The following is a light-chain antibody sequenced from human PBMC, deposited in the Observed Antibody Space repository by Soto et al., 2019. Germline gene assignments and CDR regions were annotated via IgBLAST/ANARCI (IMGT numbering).Light chain of an antibody. V-gene: IGKV1-33*01. J-gene: IGKJ4*01. CDR2: DAS. CDR1: HDVSRN. Sequence: DIQMTQSPSSLSASEGDRVTITCQSSHDVSRNLNWFQQKPGEAPKLLIYDASNLERGVPSRFSGSGSGTDFTLTIGSLQPEDVATYYCQQYNSMLSFGGGTEVEIK. CDR3: QQYNSMLS.